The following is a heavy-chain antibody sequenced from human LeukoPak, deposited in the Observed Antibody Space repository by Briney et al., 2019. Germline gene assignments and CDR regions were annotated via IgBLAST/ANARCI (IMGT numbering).Heavy chain of an antibody. CDR1: GGTYSRDA. Sequence: SVKVSCKASGGTYSRDAISWVRQAPGQWLEWMGRIIPIFGTANYAQKFQGRVTITADESTSIAYMELSSLRSEDTAVYYCARDSGRGVASNLDYWGQGTLVTVSS. CDR2: IIPIFGTA. CDR3: ARDSGRGVASNLDY. V-gene: IGHV1-69*15. J-gene: IGHJ4*02. D-gene: IGHD6-19*01.